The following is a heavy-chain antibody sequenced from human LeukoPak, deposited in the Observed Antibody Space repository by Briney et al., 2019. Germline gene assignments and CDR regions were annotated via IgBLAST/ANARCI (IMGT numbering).Heavy chain of an antibody. V-gene: IGHV3-48*03. Sequence: GGSLRLSCAASGFTFSNYAMHWVRQAPGKGLEWVSYISSSGSTIYYADSVKGRFTISRDNAKNSLYLQMNSLRAEDTAVYYCARGRATVAGDDFDYWGQGTLVTVSS. CDR1: GFTFSNYA. CDR2: ISSSGSTI. J-gene: IGHJ4*02. CDR3: ARGRATVAGDDFDY. D-gene: IGHD6-19*01.